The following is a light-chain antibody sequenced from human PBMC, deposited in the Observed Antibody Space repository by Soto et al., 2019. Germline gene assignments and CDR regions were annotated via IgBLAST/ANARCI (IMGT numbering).Light chain of an antibody. Sequence: EIAMTQSPLSLAVTPGEPASISCRSSQTLLHSNGYTYLDWYLQKPGQSPQLLIYLGSNRASGVPDRFSGCGSGTDFTLKISRVEAEDVGIFYCMQGLRPMYTFGQGTKLEIK. CDR2: LGS. V-gene: IGKV2-28*01. CDR1: QTLLHSNGYTY. J-gene: IGKJ2*01. CDR3: MQGLRPMYT.